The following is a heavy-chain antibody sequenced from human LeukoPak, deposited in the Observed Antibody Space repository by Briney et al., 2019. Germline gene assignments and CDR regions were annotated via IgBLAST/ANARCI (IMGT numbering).Heavy chain of an antibody. CDR1: GYTFTSYY. Sequence: ASVKVSCKASGYTFTSYYMHWVRQAAGQGLEWMGWINPNSGGTNYAQKFQGRVTMTRDTSISTAYMELSRLRSDDTAVYYCAPLYKIWGGYLGGEDCFDYWGQGTLVTVSS. V-gene: IGHV1-2*02. D-gene: IGHD3-3*01. CDR3: APLYKIWGGYLGGEDCFDY. J-gene: IGHJ4*02. CDR2: INPNSGGT.